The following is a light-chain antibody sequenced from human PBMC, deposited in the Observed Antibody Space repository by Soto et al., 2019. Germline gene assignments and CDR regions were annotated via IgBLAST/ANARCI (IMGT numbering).Light chain of an antibody. CDR2: KAS. Sequence: DIQMTQSPSTLSASVGDRVTITCRASQSISSWLAWYQQKPGRAPKLLIYKASSLESGVPSRFSGSGSGTEFTLTISSLQPDDFETYYCQQYNSYPWTFGQGTKVHIK. CDR3: QQYNSYPWT. CDR1: QSISSW. J-gene: IGKJ1*01. V-gene: IGKV1-5*03.